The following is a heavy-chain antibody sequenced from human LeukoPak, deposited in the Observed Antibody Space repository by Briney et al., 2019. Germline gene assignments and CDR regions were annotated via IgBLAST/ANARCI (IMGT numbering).Heavy chain of an antibody. D-gene: IGHD6-13*01. CDR2: IKQDGSEK. Sequence: GGSLRLSCAASGFTFSSYAMHWVRQAPGKGLEWVANIKQDGSEKYYVVSGKGRFTISRGNANNSLYLQTNSLRAEDTAVYYCARVWPTAAGLVGTNWFDPWGQGTLVTVSS. CDR1: GFTFSSYA. CDR3: ARVWPTAAGLVGTNWFDP. V-gene: IGHV3-7*01. J-gene: IGHJ5*02.